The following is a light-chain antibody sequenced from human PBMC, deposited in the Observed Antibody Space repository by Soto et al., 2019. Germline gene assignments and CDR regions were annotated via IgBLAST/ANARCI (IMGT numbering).Light chain of an antibody. J-gene: IGLJ1*01. CDR2: EVS. CDR1: SSDVGSYDY. CDR3: SSYTSSSTAV. V-gene: IGLV2-14*01. Sequence: QSALTQPASVSGSPGQSITISCTGTSSDVGSYDYVSWYQQHPGKAPTVMIYEVSNRPLGVSNRFSVSKSGNTASQTISGLQAEDEADYYCSSYTSSSTAVFGTGTKVTVL.